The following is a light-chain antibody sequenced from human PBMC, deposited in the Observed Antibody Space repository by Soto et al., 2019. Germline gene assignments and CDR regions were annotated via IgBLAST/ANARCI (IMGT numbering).Light chain of an antibody. J-gene: IGKJ5*01. CDR2: STS. CDR1: HNISPY. V-gene: IGKV1-12*01. CDR3: QQAMTFPFT. Sequence: DIQMTQSPSSVSASVGDRVTITCRASHNISPYLAWFQQKPGKAPKLLIFSTSNLHSGVPSRFSGSASGTDFALTISNLQPEDFATYYCQQAMTFPFTFGQGTRPEIK.